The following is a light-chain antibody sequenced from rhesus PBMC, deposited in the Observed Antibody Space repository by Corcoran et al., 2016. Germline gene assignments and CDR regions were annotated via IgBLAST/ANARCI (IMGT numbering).Light chain of an antibody. V-gene: IGKV1-19*01. CDR2: AAA. CDR3: PQYDALPWT. Sequence: DIQMTQSPSSLAASVGDKVTITCHARQGISSWLAWYQQKPGKAPKPLIYAAASLQSGVPSRFSGSGSGTDYTLTIGRLPPDGFATYYCPQYDALPWTFGQGTKVEIK. CDR1: QGISSW. J-gene: IGKJ1*01.